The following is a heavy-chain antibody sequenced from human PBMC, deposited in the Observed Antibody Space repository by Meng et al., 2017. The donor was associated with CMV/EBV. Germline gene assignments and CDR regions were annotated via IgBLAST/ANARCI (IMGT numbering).Heavy chain of an antibody. D-gene: IGHD3-22*01. CDR1: GGSISSGDYY. CDR2: IYYSGST. CDR3: ARDSSRWVTKYYFDY. J-gene: IGHJ4*02. Sequence: QVQLQEPGPGLVKPSQTLSLTCTVSGGSISSGDYYWSWIRQPPGKGLEWIGYIYYSGSTYYNPSLKSRVTISVDTSKNQFSLKLSSVTAADTAVYYCARDSSRWVTKYYFDYWGQGTLVTVSS. V-gene: IGHV4-30-4*08.